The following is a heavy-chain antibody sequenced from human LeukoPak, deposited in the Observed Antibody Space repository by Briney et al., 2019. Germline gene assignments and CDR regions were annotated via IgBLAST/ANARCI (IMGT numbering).Heavy chain of an antibody. V-gene: IGHV1-2*02. CDR1: GYTCTDYY. Sequence: GASVKVSCKASGYTCTDYYMHWGRPAPGQGLGWVGRINLDTGGTNSAQRFQCRVTMTRDTSIRTAYMELSSLRSDDTAVYYCAREHLFSGSENYVLHNWFDPWGQGTLVTVSS. J-gene: IGHJ5*02. CDR2: INLDTGGT. CDR3: AREHLFSGSENYVLHNWFDP. D-gene: IGHD3-10*01.